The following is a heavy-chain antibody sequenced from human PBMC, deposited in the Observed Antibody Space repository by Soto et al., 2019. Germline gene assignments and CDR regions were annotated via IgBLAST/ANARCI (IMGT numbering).Heavy chain of an antibody. Sequence: ASVKVSCKASGYTSTSYGISWVRQAPGQGLEWMGWISAYNGNTNYAQKLQGRAPMTTDTSTSTAYMELRSLRSDDTAVYYCARGKVVGDADDQLLNWFGPWGQGSLVTVSS. D-gene: IGHD3-22*01. CDR3: ARGKVVGDADDQLLNWFGP. J-gene: IGHJ5*02. CDR1: GYTSTSYG. CDR2: ISAYNGNT. V-gene: IGHV1-18*01.